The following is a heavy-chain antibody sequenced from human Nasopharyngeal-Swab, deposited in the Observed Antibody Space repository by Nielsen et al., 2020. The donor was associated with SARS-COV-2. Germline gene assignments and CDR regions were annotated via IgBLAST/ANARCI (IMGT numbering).Heavy chain of an antibody. CDR1: GFTFSSYD. V-gene: IGHV3-13*01. J-gene: IGHJ4*02. D-gene: IGHD2-15*01. CDR2: IGTEGDT. CDR3: ARVGWWFHYYFDY. Sequence: GESLKISCAASGFTFSSYDMHWVRQVTVKGLEWVSSIGTEGDTHYPDSVKGRFTISRDNAKNSLYLQMNSLRAEDTAVYYCARVGWWFHYYFDYWGQGTLATVSS.